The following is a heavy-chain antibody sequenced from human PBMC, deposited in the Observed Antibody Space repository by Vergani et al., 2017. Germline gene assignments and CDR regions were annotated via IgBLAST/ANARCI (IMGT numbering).Heavy chain of an antibody. CDR1: GFTFSSYA. V-gene: IGHV3-23*01. D-gene: IGHD4-17*01. CDR2: ISGSGGST. CDR3: ANLPPKDYGDPRRWYFDL. J-gene: IGHJ2*01. Sequence: EVQLLESGGGLVQPGGSLRLSCAASGFTFSSYAMSWVRQAPGKGLEWVSAISGSGGSTYYADSVQGRFTISRDNSKNTLDRQMNSLRADDTAVYYCANLPPKDYGDPRRWYFDLWGRGTLVTVSS.